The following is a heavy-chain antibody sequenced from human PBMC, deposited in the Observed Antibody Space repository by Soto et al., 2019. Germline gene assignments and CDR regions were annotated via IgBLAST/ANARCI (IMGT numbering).Heavy chain of an antibody. D-gene: IGHD6-13*01. CDR3: ARGALIAAGGRHYYMYV. Sequence: SQTLSLTCAISGDIVSSNSAAWNWIRHSPSRGLEWLGRTYYSSKWYNDYAVSVKIRITINPDTSKNQFSLQLNSVTPEDTAVDYCARGALIAAGGRHYYMYVWGKGTTVTAS. J-gene: IGHJ6*03. CDR2: TYYSSKWYN. CDR1: GDIVSSNSAA. V-gene: IGHV6-1*01.